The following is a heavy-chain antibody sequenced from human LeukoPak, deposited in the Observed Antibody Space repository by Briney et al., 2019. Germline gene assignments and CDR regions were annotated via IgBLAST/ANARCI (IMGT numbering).Heavy chain of an antibody. CDR2: IGIRGDT. CDR1: GFTFIDYD. Sequence: GGSLRVSCAASGFTFIDYDMHWVRQVIGKGLEWVSAIGIRGDTHYSGSVKGGFTISTENAESSLYLQMNSLRAEDTAVYYCARGGIQVSGIDEFDYWGQGTLVTVSS. CDR3: ARGGIQVSGIDEFDY. D-gene: IGHD6-19*01. J-gene: IGHJ4*02. V-gene: IGHV3-13*01.